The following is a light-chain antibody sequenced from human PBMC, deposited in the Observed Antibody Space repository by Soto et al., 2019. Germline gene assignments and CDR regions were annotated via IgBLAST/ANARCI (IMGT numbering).Light chain of an antibody. V-gene: IGKV3-15*01. CDR2: GAS. CDR3: QKYNNRPFT. J-gene: IGKJ3*01. CDR1: QSVSSN. Sequence: EIVMTQSPATVSVSPGERATLSCRASQSVSSNLAWYRQKTGQAPRLLIYGASTRATGIPARFSGSGYGTEFTLPISSLQSEDFAVYYCQKYNNRPFTYGPGTKGNIK.